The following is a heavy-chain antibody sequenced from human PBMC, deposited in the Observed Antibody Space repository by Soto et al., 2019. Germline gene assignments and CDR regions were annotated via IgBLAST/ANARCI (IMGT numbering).Heavy chain of an antibody. CDR2: IYWDDYK. J-gene: IGHJ4*02. CDR3: VHKGGGDRILDY. V-gene: IGHV2-5*02. Sequence: QITLKESGPALVKPTQTLTLTCTFSGFSLSTSGVGVGWIRQPPGEALEWLALIYWDDYKHFSPSLESRLTITKDTSKNQVVLTTTNMDPVETATYYCVHKGGGDRILDYWGQGTLVTVSS. CDR1: GFSLSTSGVG. D-gene: IGHD3-16*01.